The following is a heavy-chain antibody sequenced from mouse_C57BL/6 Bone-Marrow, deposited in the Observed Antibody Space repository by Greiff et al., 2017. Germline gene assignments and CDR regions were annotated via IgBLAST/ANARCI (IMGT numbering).Heavy chain of an antibody. D-gene: IGHD2-4*01. CDR2: IHPNSGST. J-gene: IGHJ2*01. Sequence: QVQLQQPGAELVKPGASVKLSCKASGYTFTSYWMHWVKQRPGQGLEWIGMIHPNSGSTNYNEKFKSKATLTVDKSSSTAYMQLSSLTSEDSAVYYCARRPIYYDYAFDYWGKGTTLTVSS. CDR1: GYTFTSYW. V-gene: IGHV1-64*01. CDR3: ARRPIYYDYAFDY.